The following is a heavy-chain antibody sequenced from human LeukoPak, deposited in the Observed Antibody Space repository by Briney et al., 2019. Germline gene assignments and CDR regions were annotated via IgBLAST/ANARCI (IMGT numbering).Heavy chain of an antibody. V-gene: IGHV3-30*18. CDR1: GFTFSSYG. Sequence: PGRSLRLSCAASGFTFSSYGMHWVRQAPGKGLEWVAVISYDGSNKYYADSVKGRFTISRDNSKNTLYLQMNSLRAEDTAVYYCAKDKRPYYYDSSGYPAYWGQGTLVTVS. CDR2: ISYDGSNK. CDR3: AKDKRPYYYDSSGYPAY. J-gene: IGHJ4*02. D-gene: IGHD3-22*01.